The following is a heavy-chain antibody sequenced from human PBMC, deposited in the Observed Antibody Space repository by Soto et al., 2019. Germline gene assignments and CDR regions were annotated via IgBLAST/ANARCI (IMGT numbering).Heavy chain of an antibody. Sequence: PSETLSLTCAVSGGSISSGSWWSWVRQPPGKGLEWIGYIHYSGTTSFFPSYNPSLRSRVTISEDTSKNQFSLKLLSVTTADTAVYFCAAGEASSRNLAPYYLDFWGQGTLVTVSS. J-gene: IGHJ4*02. D-gene: IGHD6-13*01. CDR3: AAGEASSRNLAPYYLDF. CDR1: GGSISSGSW. V-gene: IGHV4-4*02. CDR2: IHYSGTT.